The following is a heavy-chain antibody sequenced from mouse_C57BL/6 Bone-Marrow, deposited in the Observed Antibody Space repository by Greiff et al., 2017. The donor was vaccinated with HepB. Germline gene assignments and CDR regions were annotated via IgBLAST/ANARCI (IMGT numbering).Heavy chain of an antibody. CDR3: ARGGLRRSAMDY. D-gene: IGHD2-2*01. Sequence: EVQLKESGPELVQPGASVKISCKASGYSFTGYYMNWVKQSPEKSLEWIGEINPSTGGTTYNQKFKAKATLTVAKYSSTAYMQLKSLTSEDSAVYYCARGGLRRSAMDYWGQGTSVTVAS. J-gene: IGHJ4*01. V-gene: IGHV1-42*01. CDR1: GYSFTGYY. CDR2: INPSTGGT.